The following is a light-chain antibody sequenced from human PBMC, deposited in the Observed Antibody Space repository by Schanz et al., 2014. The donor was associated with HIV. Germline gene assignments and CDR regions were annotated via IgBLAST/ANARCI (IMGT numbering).Light chain of an antibody. CDR2: DVS. CDR1: SSDVGDYNY. CDR3: CSFAGTIGV. J-gene: IGLJ3*02. V-gene: IGLV2-8*01. Sequence: QSALTQPPSASGSPGQSVTISCTGTSSDVGDYNYVSWYQQHPGKAPKLMIYDVSNRPSGVSNRFSGSKSGNTASLTISGLQAEDEADYYCCSFAGTIGVFGGGTKLTV.